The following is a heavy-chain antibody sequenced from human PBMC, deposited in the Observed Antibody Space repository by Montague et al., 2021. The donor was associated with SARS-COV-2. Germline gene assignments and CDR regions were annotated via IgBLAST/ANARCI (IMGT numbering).Heavy chain of an antibody. J-gene: IGHJ6*02. CDR1: GYTFTSYG. CDR3: ARDEGIVASYYYYGMDV. Sequence: SVKVSCKASGYTFTSYGISWVRQAPGQGLEWMGWISAYNGNTNYAQKLQGRVTMTTATSTSTAYMELRSLRSDDTAVYYCARDEGIVASYYYYGMDVWGQGTTVTVSS. V-gene: IGHV1-18*01. CDR2: ISAYNGNT. D-gene: IGHD5-12*01.